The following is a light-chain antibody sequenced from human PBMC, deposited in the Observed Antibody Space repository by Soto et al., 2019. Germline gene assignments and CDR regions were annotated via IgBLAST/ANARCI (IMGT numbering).Light chain of an antibody. V-gene: IGLV2-14*01. Sequence: QSVLTQPASVSGSPRQSITISCTGASSDVGSYTYVSWYQQHPGKAPKLMIYEVNNRPSGVSNRFSGSKSGNTASLTISGLQAEDEADYYCSSYTSSSSNYVFGTGTKVTVL. CDR1: SSDVGSYTY. CDR2: EVN. J-gene: IGLJ1*01. CDR3: SSYTSSSSNYV.